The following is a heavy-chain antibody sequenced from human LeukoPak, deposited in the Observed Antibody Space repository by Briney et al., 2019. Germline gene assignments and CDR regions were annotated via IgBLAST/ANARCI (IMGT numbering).Heavy chain of an antibody. D-gene: IGHD3-22*01. CDR3: ARVQQYDKFDY. V-gene: IGHV3-20*04. CDR2: ISWNGGRT. CDR1: GFTFDDYD. Sequence: GGSLRLSCAASGFTFDDYDLVWVRQAPGKGLEWVSGISWNGGRTAYADSVKGRFTISRDDAKNSLYLQLNSLRAEDTALYYCARVQQYDKFDYWGQGALVTVSS. J-gene: IGHJ4*02.